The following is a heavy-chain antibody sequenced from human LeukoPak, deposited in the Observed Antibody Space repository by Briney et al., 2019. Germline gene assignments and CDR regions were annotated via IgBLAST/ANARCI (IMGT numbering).Heavy chain of an antibody. CDR3: ASESSGSYSRGSDY. V-gene: IGHV1-2*02. Sequence: ASVKVSCKASGYTFTGYYMHWVRQAPGQGLEWMGWINPNSGGTNYAQKFQGRVTMTRDTSISTAYMELSRLRSDDTAVYYCASESSGSYSRGSDYWGQGTLVTVSS. D-gene: IGHD1-26*01. CDR1: GYTFTGYY. J-gene: IGHJ4*02. CDR2: INPNSGGT.